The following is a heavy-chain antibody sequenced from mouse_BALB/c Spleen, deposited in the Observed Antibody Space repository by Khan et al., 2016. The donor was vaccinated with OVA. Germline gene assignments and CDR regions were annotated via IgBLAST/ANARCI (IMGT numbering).Heavy chain of an antibody. Sequence: QVQLKESGPGLVQPSQSLSITCTVTDFSLSTYGIHWVRQSPGKGLEWLGVIWSGGSTDYNAASISRLSISKDNSKSQVFFKMNSLQTDDTAIYYGTRVYYRYDRYFDVWGAGTTVTVAS. CDR2: IWSGGST. J-gene: IGHJ1*01. CDR3: TRVYYRYDRYFDV. D-gene: IGHD2-14*01. V-gene: IGHV2-4-1*01. CDR1: DFSLSTYG.